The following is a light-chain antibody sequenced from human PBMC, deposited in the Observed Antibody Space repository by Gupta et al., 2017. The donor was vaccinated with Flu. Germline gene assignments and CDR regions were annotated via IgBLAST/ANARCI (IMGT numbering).Light chain of an antibody. CDR1: QGISTY. CDR3: EHLYSYPIT. J-gene: IGKJ4*01. V-gene: IGKV1-9*01. Sequence: PSFMSASVGDRVTITSRASQGISTYFAWYQQKPTKVPKVLMSAASTAISSVRSRYSGSGSATEFSLTVRSRHTEDFATYYCEHLYSYPITFGGGTKVEIK. CDR2: AAS.